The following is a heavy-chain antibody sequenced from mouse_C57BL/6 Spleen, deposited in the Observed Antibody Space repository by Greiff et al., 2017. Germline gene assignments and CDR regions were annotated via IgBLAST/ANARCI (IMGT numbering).Heavy chain of an antibody. J-gene: IGHJ2*01. V-gene: IGHV1-5*01. CDR3: TRSPFITTVVATDYFDY. Sequence: VQLQQSGTVLARPGASVKMSCKTSGYTFTSYWMHWVKQRPGQGLEWIGAIYPGNSDTSYNQKFKGKAKLTAVTSASTAYMELSSLTNEDSAVYYCTRSPFITTVVATDYFDYWGQGTTLTVSS. CDR1: GYTFTSYW. D-gene: IGHD1-1*01. CDR2: IYPGNSDT.